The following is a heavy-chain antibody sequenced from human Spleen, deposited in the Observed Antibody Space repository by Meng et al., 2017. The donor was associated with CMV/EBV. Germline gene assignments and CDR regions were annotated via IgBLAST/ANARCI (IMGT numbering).Heavy chain of an antibody. CDR2: INHSGST. Sequence: QGQLKERGPGLVKPSETLSLTCAVYGGSFSGYYWSWIRQPPGKGLEWIGEINHSGSTNYNPSLKSRVTISVDTSKNQFSLKLSSVTAADTAVYYCARGQRVLDYWGQGTLVTVSS. V-gene: IGHV4-34*01. D-gene: IGHD2-8*01. CDR1: GGSFSGYY. CDR3: ARGQRVLDY. J-gene: IGHJ4*02.